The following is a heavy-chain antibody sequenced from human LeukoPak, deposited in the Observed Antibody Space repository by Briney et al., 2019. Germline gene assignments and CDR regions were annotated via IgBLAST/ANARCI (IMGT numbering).Heavy chain of an antibody. V-gene: IGHV4-59*02. D-gene: IGHD5-12*01. CDR3: ARDGTVATNWFDP. CDR1: GGSVSSYY. J-gene: IGHJ5*02. Sequence: SEPLSLTCTVSGGSVSSYYWSWIRQPPGKGLEWIGYIKSSGSSNYNPSLKSRVTISMDTSKNQFSLRLNSVTAADTAVYYCARDGTVATNWFDPWGQGTLVTVSS. CDR2: IKSSGSS.